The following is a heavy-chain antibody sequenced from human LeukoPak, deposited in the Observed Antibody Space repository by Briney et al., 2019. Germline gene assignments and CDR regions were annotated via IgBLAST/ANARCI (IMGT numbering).Heavy chain of an antibody. CDR1: GYTFTSYG. J-gene: IGHJ4*02. Sequence: ASVKVSCKASGYTFTSYGISWVRQAPGQGLEWMGWISAYNGNTNYAQKFQGRVTMTRNTSISTAYMELSSLRSEDTAVYYCARVSATWFYWGQGTLVTVSS. D-gene: IGHD5-12*01. CDR3: ARVSATWFY. V-gene: IGHV1-18*01. CDR2: ISAYNGNT.